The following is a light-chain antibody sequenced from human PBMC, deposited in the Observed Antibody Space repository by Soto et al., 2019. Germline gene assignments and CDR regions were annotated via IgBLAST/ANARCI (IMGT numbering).Light chain of an antibody. CDR1: SSNIGAGYE. Sequence: QSVLTQPPSVSGAPGQRVTISCTGSSSNIGAGYEAHWYQQVPGTAPKLLIYENNNRPSGVPDRFSGSKSGTAASLAITGRQAEDEAEYYCCSYDSSRSGYVFGTGTKLTVL. J-gene: IGLJ1*01. CDR2: ENN. CDR3: CSYDSSRSGYV. V-gene: IGLV1-40*01.